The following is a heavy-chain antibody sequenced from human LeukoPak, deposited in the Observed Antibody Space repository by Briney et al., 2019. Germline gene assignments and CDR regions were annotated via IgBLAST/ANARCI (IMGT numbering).Heavy chain of an antibody. D-gene: IGHD3-10*01. CDR2: INHNGNT. Sequence: PSETLSLTCAVYGGSFSGYHWTWIRQPPGKGLEWIGEINHNGNTNYNPSLKSRVTISVDTSKNQFSLELSSVTAADTAVYYCARHGAEGEYYYYYYMDVWGKGTTVTVSS. CDR3: ARHGAEGEYYYYYYMDV. J-gene: IGHJ6*03. V-gene: IGHV4-34*01. CDR1: GGSFSGYH.